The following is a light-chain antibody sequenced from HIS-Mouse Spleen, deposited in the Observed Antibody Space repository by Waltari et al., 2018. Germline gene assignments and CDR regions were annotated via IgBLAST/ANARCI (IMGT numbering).Light chain of an antibody. CDR2: EDS. J-gene: IGLJ2*01. Sequence: SYELTQPPSVSVSPGQTARITCPGAALPKKYAYWYQQKSGQAPVLVIYEDSKRPSGIAERFSGSRSGTMATLTISGAQVEDEADYYCYSTDSSGNHRVFGGGTKLTVL. CDR3: YSTDSSGNHRV. CDR1: ALPKKY. V-gene: IGLV3-10*01.